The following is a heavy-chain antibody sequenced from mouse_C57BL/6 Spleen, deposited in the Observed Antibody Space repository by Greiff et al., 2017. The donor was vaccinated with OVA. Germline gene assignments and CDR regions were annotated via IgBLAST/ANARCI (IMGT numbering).Heavy chain of an antibody. D-gene: IGHD2-3*01. CDR1: GYAFSSYW. J-gene: IGHJ4*01. CDR3: ARYHDGYGVDY. CDR2: IYPGDGDT. V-gene: IGHV1-80*01. Sequence: VQLQESGAELVKPGASVKISCKASGYAFSSYWMNWVKQRPGKGLEWIGQIYPGDGDTNYNGKFKGKATLTADKSSSTAYMQLSSLTSEDSAVYFCARYHDGYGVDYWGQGTSVTVSS.